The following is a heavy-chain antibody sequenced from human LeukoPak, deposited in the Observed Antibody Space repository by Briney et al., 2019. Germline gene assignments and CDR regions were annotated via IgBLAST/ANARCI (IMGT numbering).Heavy chain of an antibody. CDR2: IQYDGSNE. CDR1: GFTFSSYG. J-gene: IGHJ4*02. D-gene: IGHD3-22*01. Sequence: PGGSLRLSCAASGFTFSSYGMHWVRQAPGKGLEWVAYIQYDGSNEQYADSVKGRFSISRDNAKNSLYLQMNSLRAEDTAVYYCARDFSDDSSGYYGELDYWGQGTLVTVSS. CDR3: ARDFSDDSSGYYGELDY. V-gene: IGHV3-30*02.